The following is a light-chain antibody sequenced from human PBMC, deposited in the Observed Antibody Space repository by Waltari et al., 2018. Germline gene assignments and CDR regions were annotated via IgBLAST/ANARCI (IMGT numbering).Light chain of an antibody. V-gene: IGKV1-39*01. CDR1: QSISSY. J-gene: IGKJ1*01. CDR2: AAS. CDR3: QQSYSTPVA. Sequence: DIQMTQSPSSLSASVGDRVTITCRASQSISSYLNWYQQKPGKAPKLLTYAASSLQSGVPSRFSGSGSGTDFTLTISSLQPEDFATYYCQQSYSTPVAFGQGTKVEIK.